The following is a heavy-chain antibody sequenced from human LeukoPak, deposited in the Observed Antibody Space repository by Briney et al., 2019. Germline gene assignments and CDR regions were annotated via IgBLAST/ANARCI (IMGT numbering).Heavy chain of an antibody. Sequence: PSETLSLTCTVSGGSISSSSYYWGWIRQPPGKGLEWIGSIYYSGSTYYNPSLKSRDTISVDTSKNQFSLKLSSVTAADTAVYYCARGLDGSGSYYSYDAFDIWGQGTMVTVSS. CDR3: ARGLDGSGSYYSYDAFDI. CDR1: GGSISSSSYY. D-gene: IGHD3-10*01. CDR2: IYYSGST. J-gene: IGHJ3*02. V-gene: IGHV4-39*01.